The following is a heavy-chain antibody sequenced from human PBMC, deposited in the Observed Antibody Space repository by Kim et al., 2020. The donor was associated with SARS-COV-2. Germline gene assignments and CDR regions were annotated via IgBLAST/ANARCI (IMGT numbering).Heavy chain of an antibody. J-gene: IGHJ4*02. D-gene: IGHD2-8*02. CDR1: GFTFSSYG. Sequence: GGSLRLSCAASGFTFSSYGMHWVRQAPGKGLEWVAVIWYDGSNKYYADSVKGRFTISRDNSKNTLYLQMNSLRAEDTAVYYCAKEAGYCTGGVCLGYFITWAFDYWGQGTLVTVSS. V-gene: IGHV3-33*06. CDR2: IWYDGSNK. CDR3: AKEAGYCTGGVCLGYFITWAFDY.